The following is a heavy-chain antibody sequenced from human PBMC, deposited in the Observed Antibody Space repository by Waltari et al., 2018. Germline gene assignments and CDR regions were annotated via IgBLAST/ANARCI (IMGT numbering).Heavy chain of an antibody. CDR3: ARDRGVYSSGWYRGYYFDY. CDR1: GGSISSYY. Sequence: QVQLQESGPGLVKPSETLSLTCTVSGGSISSYYWSWIRQPPGKGLEWIGYIYYSGSTNYNPSLKSRVTISVDTSKNQFSLKLSSVTAADTAVYYCARDRGVYSSGWYRGYYFDYWGQGTLVTVSS. V-gene: IGHV4-59*01. D-gene: IGHD6-19*01. CDR2: IYYSGST. J-gene: IGHJ4*02.